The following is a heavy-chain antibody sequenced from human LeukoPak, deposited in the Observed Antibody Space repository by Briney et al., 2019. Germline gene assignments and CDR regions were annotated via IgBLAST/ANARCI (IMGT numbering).Heavy chain of an antibody. Sequence: GESLRISCKGSGYSFTSYWIGGVRQMTGKGREWMGIIYPGDSDTKYSPSFQGQVTISADKSISTAYLQWSSLKASDTAMYYCARTTMRAAAGTGFDYWGQGTLVTVSS. CDR2: IYPGDSDT. V-gene: IGHV5-51*01. D-gene: IGHD6-13*01. J-gene: IGHJ4*02. CDR3: ARTTMRAAAGTGFDY. CDR1: GYSFTSYW.